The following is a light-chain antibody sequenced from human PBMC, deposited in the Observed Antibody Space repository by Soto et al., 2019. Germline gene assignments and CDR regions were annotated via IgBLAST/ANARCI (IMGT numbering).Light chain of an antibody. CDR3: QTWGTGAWV. CDR1: SGHSSYA. J-gene: IGLJ3*02. CDR2: LNSDGSH. V-gene: IGLV4-69*01. Sequence: QLVLTQSPSASASLGASVKLTCTLSSGHSSYAIAWHQQQPEKGPRYLMKLNSDGSHSKGDGIPDRFSGSGSGAERYLTISSHQSEDEADYYCQTWGTGAWVFGGGTKLTVL.